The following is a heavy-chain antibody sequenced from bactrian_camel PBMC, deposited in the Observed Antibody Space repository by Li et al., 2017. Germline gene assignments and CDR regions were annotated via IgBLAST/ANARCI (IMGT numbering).Heavy chain of an antibody. CDR1: GSTGSIYS. CDR2: IDRGDKT. J-gene: IGHJ4*01. V-gene: IGHV3S53*01. CDR3: AADPRWWLNLWTASFNY. D-gene: IGHD2*01. Sequence: HVQLVESGGGSVQAGGSLRLSCVVSGSTGSIYSWAWFRQAAGKEREGVGIIDRGDKTSYVDSVKGRFTISKDLAKNTLYLQMNSLKPEDTAMYYCAADPRWWLNLWTASFNYWGQGTQVTVS.